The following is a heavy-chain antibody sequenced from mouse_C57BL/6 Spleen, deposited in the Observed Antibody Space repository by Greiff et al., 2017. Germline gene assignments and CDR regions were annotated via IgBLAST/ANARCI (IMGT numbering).Heavy chain of an antibody. CDR2: ISYSGST. J-gene: IGHJ1*03. Sequence: EVKLQESGPGLAKPSQTLSLTCSVTGYSITSYYWNWIRKFPGNELEYIGYISYSGSTYYNPSPKSRISITRDTSKNQYYLQLNSVTTKNTATYYCARLGGYDGSSYWYVDVWGTGTTVTASS. D-gene: IGHD1-1*01. V-gene: IGHV3-8*01. CDR3: ARLGGYDGSSYWYVDV. CDR1: GYSITSYY.